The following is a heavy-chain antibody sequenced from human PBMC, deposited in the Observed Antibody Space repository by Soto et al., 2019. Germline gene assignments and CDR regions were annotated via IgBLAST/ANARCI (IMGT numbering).Heavy chain of an antibody. Sequence: QVQLVQSGAEVKKPGASVKVSCKTSGYTFSSYDVNWVRQATGQGLEWMGWMNPNSGNTGYAQKFQGRDTMTKTTSISTAYMELSGLRSDDRVLFYCARGNEYYDFGRGGGPYYFDYWGQGALVTVPS. D-gene: IGHD3-3*01. CDR2: MNPNSGNT. J-gene: IGHJ4*02. V-gene: IGHV1-8*01. CDR1: GYTFSSYD. CDR3: ARGNEYYDFGRGGGPYYFDY.